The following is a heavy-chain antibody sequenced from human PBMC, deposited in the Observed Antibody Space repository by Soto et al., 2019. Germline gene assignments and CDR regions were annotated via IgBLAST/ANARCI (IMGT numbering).Heavy chain of an antibody. CDR3: ARDPASYSDSGGYFPGAFDM. Sequence: QVQLVQSGAEVKKPGSSVKVSCKASGGTFSTYAINWVRQAPGQGLEWMGGIIPIFGTANYAQKFQGRVTIIEDKSSSTAYMELSSLRSEDTAVYYCARDPASYSDSGGYFPGAFDMWGQGTLVTVSS. CDR1: GGTFSTYA. D-gene: IGHD3-22*01. V-gene: IGHV1-69*06. CDR2: IIPIFGTA. J-gene: IGHJ3*02.